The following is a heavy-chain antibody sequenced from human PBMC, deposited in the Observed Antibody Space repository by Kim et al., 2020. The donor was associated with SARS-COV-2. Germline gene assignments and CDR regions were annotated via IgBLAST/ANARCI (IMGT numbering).Heavy chain of an antibody. CDR3: YCFAVEL. CDR2: IDCRTTSGTI. J-gene: IGHJ6*02. Sequence: GGSLRLSCAASGFTFSSFWMTWVRQAPGKGLEWVGGIDCRTTSGTIEYAASAQGRFSIYSADSANMLYMQIYSPKNEDTAVYYCYCFAVELWGQGTPV. V-gene: IGHV3-15*04. CDR1: GFTFSSFW. D-gene: IGHD1-1*01.